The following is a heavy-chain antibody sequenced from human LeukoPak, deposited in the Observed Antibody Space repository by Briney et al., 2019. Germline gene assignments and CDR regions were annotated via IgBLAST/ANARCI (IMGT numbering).Heavy chain of an antibody. CDR2: INHSGRT. Sequence: PSETLSLTRGVRWPHFRTYYRSWLRQPPGKGLEWIGEINHSGRTHYNPSLKSRVTISVDTSKNDFSLSLRLTPVPAADTAVYYFLGFLGERWFDPWGQGTLVTVSS. CDR3: LGFLGERWFDP. D-gene: IGHD3-16*01. J-gene: IGHJ5*02. CDR1: WPHFRTYY. V-gene: IGHV4-34*01.